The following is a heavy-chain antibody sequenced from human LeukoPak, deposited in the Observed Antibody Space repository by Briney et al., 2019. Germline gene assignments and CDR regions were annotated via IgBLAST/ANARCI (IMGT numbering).Heavy chain of an antibody. D-gene: IGHD5-18*01. Sequence: PSETLSLTCTVSGGSISSSSAYWGWSRQPPGKGLEWIESIYYSKNTYYNPSLKSRITISARTPKKQVSLTLGSVSATDTAVYYCVSPRGFSYGYFDYWGQGPLVTVSS. CDR2: IYYSKNT. CDR1: GGSISSSSAY. J-gene: IGHJ4*02. V-gene: IGHV4-39*01. CDR3: VSPRGFSYGYFDY.